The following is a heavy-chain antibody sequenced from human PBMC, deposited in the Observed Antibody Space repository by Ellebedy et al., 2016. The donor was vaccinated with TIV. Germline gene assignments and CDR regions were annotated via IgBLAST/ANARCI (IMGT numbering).Heavy chain of an antibody. CDR3: ARVFVHGYGYEAYYFDY. CDR1: GYTFTGYY. J-gene: IGHJ4*02. CDR2: INPNSGGT. Sequence: ASVKVSXXASGYTFTGYYMHWVRQAPGQGLEWMGWINPNSGGTNYAQKFQGRVTMTRDTSISTAYMELSRLRSDDTAVYYCARVFVHGYGYEAYYFDYWGQGTLVTVSS. D-gene: IGHD5-18*01. V-gene: IGHV1-2*02.